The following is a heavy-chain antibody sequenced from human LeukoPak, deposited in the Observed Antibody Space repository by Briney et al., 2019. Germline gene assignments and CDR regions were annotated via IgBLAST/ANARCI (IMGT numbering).Heavy chain of an antibody. CDR3: ARETSLAGFASGLGFNY. Sequence: PSETLSLTCAVSGASISSGDYYWDWIRQPPRKGLEWIGSISYNGSTYFKPSLKSRVTISVDTSKNQFSLKLTSVTAADTATYYCARETSLAGFASGLGFNYWGQGILVTVSS. V-gene: IGHV4-39*07. CDR1: GASISSGDYY. D-gene: IGHD6-19*01. J-gene: IGHJ4*02. CDR2: ISYNGST.